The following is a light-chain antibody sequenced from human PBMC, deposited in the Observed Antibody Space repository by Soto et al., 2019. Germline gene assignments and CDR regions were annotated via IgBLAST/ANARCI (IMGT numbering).Light chain of an antibody. Sequence: ETVLTQSPATLSLSPGETATLSCRASQRVTNNLAWYQWKLGQPPMLLIYGASTRATGIPVRFRGSGSGTEFTLTISSRQSEDSAVYYCQQHHNWPWTFGQGTRVELK. CDR2: GAS. CDR1: QRVTNN. V-gene: IGKV3-15*01. CDR3: QQHHNWPWT. J-gene: IGKJ1*01.